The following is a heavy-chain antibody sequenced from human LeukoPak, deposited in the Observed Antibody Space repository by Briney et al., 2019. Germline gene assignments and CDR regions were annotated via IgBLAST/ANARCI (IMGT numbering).Heavy chain of an antibody. Sequence: GASVKVSCKASGYTFTGYYMHWVRQAPGQGLEWMGWINPNSGGTNYAQKFQGRVTMTRDTSISTAYMELSRLRSDDTAVYYCARTVGRYDFWSGYPPAFDYWGQGTLVTVSS. CDR2: INPNSGGT. D-gene: IGHD3-3*01. CDR1: GYTFTGYY. CDR3: ARTVGRYDFWSGYPPAFDY. V-gene: IGHV1-2*02. J-gene: IGHJ4*02.